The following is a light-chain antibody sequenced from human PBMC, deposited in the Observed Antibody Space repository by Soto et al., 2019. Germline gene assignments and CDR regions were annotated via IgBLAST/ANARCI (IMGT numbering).Light chain of an antibody. CDR3: SSYTSSSTVWV. CDR2: DVT. J-gene: IGLJ1*01. CDR1: SSDVGAYNY. Sequence: QSALTQPASVSGSPGQSITISCTGTSSDVGAYNYVSWYQQYPGKAPKLIIHDVTNRPSGVSNRFSGSKSGNTASLTISGLQAEDDADYFCSSYTSSSTVWVFGTGTKVTVL. V-gene: IGLV2-14*03.